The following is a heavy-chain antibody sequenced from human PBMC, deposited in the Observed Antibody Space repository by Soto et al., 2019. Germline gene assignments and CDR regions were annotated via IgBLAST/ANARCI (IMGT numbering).Heavy chain of an antibody. CDR1: GGSISSGGYS. CDR2: IYHSGST. CDR3: AAGGGLPRYY. J-gene: IGHJ4*02. Sequence: QLQLQESGSGLVKLSQTLSLTCAVSGGSISSGGYSWSWIRQPPGKGLEWIGYIYHSGSTYYNPSLRSRVTISVDRTKNQFSLKLSSVTAADTAVNYCAAGGGLPRYYWGQGTLVTVSS. D-gene: IGHD5-12*01. V-gene: IGHV4-30-2*01.